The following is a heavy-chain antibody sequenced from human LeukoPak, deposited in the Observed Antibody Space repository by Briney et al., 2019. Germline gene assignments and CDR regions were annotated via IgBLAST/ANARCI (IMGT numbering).Heavy chain of an antibody. D-gene: IGHD3-16*01. CDR3: ARQYPAARYYFDY. V-gene: IGHV4-31*03. Sequence: SQTLSLTCTVSGGSISSGGYYWSWIRQHPGKGLEWIAYIYYTGSTYYNPSLKSRLTISIDTSKNQFSLRLSSVTAADTAVYYCARQYPAARYYFDYWGQGTLVTVSS. CDR2: IYYTGST. CDR1: GGSISSGGYY. J-gene: IGHJ4*02.